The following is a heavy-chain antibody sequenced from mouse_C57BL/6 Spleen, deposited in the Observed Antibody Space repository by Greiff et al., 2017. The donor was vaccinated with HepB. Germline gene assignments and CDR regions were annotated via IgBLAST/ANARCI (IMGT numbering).Heavy chain of an antibody. V-gene: IGHV1-82*01. Sequence: VQLQQSGPELVKPGASVKISCKASGYAFSSSWMNWVKQRPGKGLEWIGLIYPGDGDTNYNGKFKGKATLTADKSSSTAYMQLSSLTSEDSAVFFCARRGDYDALYFDYWGQGTTLTVSS. J-gene: IGHJ2*01. D-gene: IGHD2-4*01. CDR3: ARRGDYDALYFDY. CDR1: GYAFSSSW. CDR2: IYPGDGDT.